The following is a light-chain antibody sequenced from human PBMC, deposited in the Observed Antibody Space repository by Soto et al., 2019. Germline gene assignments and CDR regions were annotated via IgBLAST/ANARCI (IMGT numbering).Light chain of an antibody. CDR2: DAT. V-gene: IGKV3-20*01. CDR3: HQYGHTVRT. CDR1: QSVSANY. J-gene: IGKJ1*01. Sequence: ENVLTQSPGTLSLSLGERATLSCRASQSVSANYLAWYQLKPGQAPRLLTYDATSRATGIPDRFSGSGSGTDFTLTISSLEPEDFALYYCHQYGHTVRTFGQGTKVEIK.